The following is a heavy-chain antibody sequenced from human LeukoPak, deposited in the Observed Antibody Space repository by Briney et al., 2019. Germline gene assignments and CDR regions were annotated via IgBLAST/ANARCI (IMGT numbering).Heavy chain of an antibody. CDR3: AKDLGRITMIVVVITLDY. D-gene: IGHD3-22*01. CDR1: GFTFSSYS. CDR2: ISGSGGST. V-gene: IGHV3-23*01. Sequence: GGSLRLSCAASGFTFSSYSMNWVRQAPGKGLEWVSAISGSGGSTYYADSVKGRFTISRDNSKNTLYLQMNSPRAEDTAVYYCAKDLGRITMIVVVITLDYWGQGTLVTVSS. J-gene: IGHJ4*02.